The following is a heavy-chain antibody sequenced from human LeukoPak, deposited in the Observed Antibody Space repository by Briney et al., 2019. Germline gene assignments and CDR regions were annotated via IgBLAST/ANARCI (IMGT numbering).Heavy chain of an antibody. V-gene: IGHV4-39*01. CDR3: ASYYFFPFDY. CDR2: IYYSGST. Sequence: SSETLSLTCTVSGGSISSSSYYWGWIRLPPGKGLEWIGSIYYSGSTYYNPSLRSRVTISVDTSKNQFSLKLSSVTAADTAVYYCASYYFFPFDYWGQGTLVTVSS. D-gene: IGHD3-3*01. CDR1: GGSISSSSYY. J-gene: IGHJ4*02.